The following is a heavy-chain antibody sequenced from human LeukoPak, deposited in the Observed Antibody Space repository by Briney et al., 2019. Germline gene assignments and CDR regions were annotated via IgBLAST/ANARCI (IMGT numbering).Heavy chain of an antibody. CDR3: ARASSLDY. CDR1: GFTFSTFE. Sequence: GGSLRLSCAASGFTFSTFEMNWVRQTPGKGLEWVSYISSSGSTIYYAGSVKGRFTISRDNTKNSLYLQMNSLRAEDTGVYYCARASSLDYWGQGTLVTVSS. CDR2: ISSSGSTI. V-gene: IGHV3-48*03. J-gene: IGHJ4*02.